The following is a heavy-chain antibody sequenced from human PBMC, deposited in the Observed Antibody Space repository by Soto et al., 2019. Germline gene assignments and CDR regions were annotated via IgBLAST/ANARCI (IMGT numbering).Heavy chain of an antibody. J-gene: IGHJ6*02. CDR3: ARGGLRYSDYYYYGMDV. Sequence: QVQLVESGGGVVQPGRSLRLSCAASGFTFSSYGMHWVRQAPGKGLEWVAVIWYDGSNKYYADSVKGRFTISRDNSKNPLYRKRNSLRAEDTVVYYWARGGLRYSDYYYYGMDVWGQGTTVTVSS. V-gene: IGHV3-33*01. CDR1: GFTFSSYG. D-gene: IGHD5-18*01. CDR2: IWYDGSNK.